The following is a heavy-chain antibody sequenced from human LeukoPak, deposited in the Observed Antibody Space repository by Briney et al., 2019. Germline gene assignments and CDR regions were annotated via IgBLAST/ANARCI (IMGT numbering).Heavy chain of an antibody. Sequence: PGGSLRLSCAASGFTFSSSGMSWFRQAPGRGLDWVSSITYSGGNTFYADSVKGRFTISRDNSKTTLFLQMNSVSAEDTAIYYCAKRAASGLYYFDYWGQGTLVIVSS. D-gene: IGHD6-25*01. CDR3: AKRAASGLYYFDY. CDR1: GFTFSSSG. J-gene: IGHJ4*02. V-gene: IGHV3-23*01. CDR2: ITYSGGNT.